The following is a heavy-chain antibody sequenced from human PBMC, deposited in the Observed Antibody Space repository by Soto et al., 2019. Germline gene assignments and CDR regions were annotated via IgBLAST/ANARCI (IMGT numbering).Heavy chain of an antibody. J-gene: IGHJ6*02. V-gene: IGHV1-69*11. Sequence: QVQLVQSGAEVKKPGSSVRVSCKASGGTLRNYGISWVRQAPGQGLEWMGGIIPVLGTANYPQKFQGRVTMTADESTSTVYMDMLSLRSEDTAVYYWSRGDATMTVVTTYSGMGVWGQGTTVTVSS. D-gene: IGHD4-17*01. CDR3: SRGDATMTVVTTYSGMGV. CDR1: GGTLRNYG. CDR2: IIPVLGTA.